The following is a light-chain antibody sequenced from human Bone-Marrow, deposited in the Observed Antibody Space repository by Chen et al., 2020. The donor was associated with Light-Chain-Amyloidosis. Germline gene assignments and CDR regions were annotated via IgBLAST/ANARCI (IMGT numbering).Light chain of an antibody. Sequence: DIQMPQSPSTLSASVGDRVTITCRASQSISSWLAWYQQKQGKAPKLLIYDASSVESGVPSRFSGSGSGTEFTLTISSLQPDDFATYYCQQYNSYWTFGQGTKVELK. J-gene: IGKJ1*01. CDR2: DAS. V-gene: IGKV1-5*01. CDR1: QSISSW. CDR3: QQYNSYWT.